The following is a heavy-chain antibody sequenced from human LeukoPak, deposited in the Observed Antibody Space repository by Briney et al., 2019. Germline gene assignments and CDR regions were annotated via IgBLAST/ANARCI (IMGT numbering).Heavy chain of an antibody. Sequence: SETLSLTCTVSGGSISSYYWSWIRQPPGKGLEWIGYIYYSGSTNYNPSLKSRVTISVDTSKNQFSLKLSSVTAADTVVYYCARASIRGNWFDPWGQGTLVTVSS. D-gene: IGHD5-24*01. V-gene: IGHV4-59*01. CDR3: ARASIRGNWFDP. CDR1: GGSISSYY. J-gene: IGHJ5*02. CDR2: IYYSGST.